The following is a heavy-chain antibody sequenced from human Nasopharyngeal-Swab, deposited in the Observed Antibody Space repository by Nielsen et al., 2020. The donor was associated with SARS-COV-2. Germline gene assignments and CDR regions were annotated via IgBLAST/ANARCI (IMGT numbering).Heavy chain of an antibody. CDR2: ICGNSDTT. Sequence: GESLKISCAASGLTFSSYAMSWVRQAPGKGLEWVSTICGNSDTTYYADSVKGRFSISRDNSKNTLYLQMNSLRAEDTAVYYCAKWNTSSCYPVFDSWGQGTLVTVSS. CDR1: GLTFSSYA. D-gene: IGHD2-2*01. CDR3: AKWNTSSCYPVFDS. J-gene: IGHJ4*02. V-gene: IGHV3-23*01.